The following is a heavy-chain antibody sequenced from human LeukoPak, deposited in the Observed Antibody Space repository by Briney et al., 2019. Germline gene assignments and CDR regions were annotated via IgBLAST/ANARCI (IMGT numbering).Heavy chain of an antibody. J-gene: IGHJ6*03. CDR2: IRYDGSNK. CDR3: AKTGYSSNYYYYYMDV. V-gene: IGHV3-30*02. CDR1: GFTFSSYG. Sequence: GGSLRLSCAASGFTFSSYGMHWVRQAPGKGLEWVAFIRYDGSNKYYADSVKGRFTISRDNSKNTLYLQMNSLRAEDTAVYYCAKTGYSSNYYYYYMDVWGKGTTVTISS. D-gene: IGHD5-18*01.